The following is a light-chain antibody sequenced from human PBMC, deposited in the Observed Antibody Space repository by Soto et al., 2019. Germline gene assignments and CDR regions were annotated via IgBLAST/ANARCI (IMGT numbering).Light chain of an antibody. CDR1: SFSIGAGYH. CDR3: QSYDSSLRVKV. V-gene: IGLV1-40*01. Sequence: QSVLTQPPSVSGAPGQRVTISCTGSSFSIGAGYHVYWYQQLPGTAPKVLIYDDNNRPSGVPDRFSGSKSGASASLAITGLHAEDEGDYYSQSYDSSLRVKVFGGGTKLTVL. J-gene: IGLJ2*01. CDR2: DDN.